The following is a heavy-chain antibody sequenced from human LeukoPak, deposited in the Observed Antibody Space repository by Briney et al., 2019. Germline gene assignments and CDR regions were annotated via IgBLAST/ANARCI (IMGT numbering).Heavy chain of an antibody. V-gene: IGHV3-66*01. CDR3: ARERRIVGATDYFDY. CDR1: GFTVSSNY. Sequence: GGSLRLSCAASGFTVSSNYMSWVRQAPGKGLEWVSVIYSGGSTYYADSVKGRFTISRDNSKNTLYLQMNSLRAEDTAVYYCARERRIVGATDYFDYWGQGTLVTVSS. D-gene: IGHD1-26*01. J-gene: IGHJ4*02. CDR2: IYSGGST.